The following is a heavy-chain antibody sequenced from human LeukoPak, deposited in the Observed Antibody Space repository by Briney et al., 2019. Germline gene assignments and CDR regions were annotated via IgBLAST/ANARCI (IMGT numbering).Heavy chain of an antibody. CDR3: CGYCCGGGCAGPKRYNRFDP. Sequence: SATLSLTCTVSGHSISSSRHYWGWIRQPPGKGLEWIGTIYYSGTTYYNPSLKSRVTISVDTAKNQFSLSLSSVTAAETVLYYWCGYCCGGGCAGPKRYNRFDPRGPGTPVTVSS. CDR2: IYYSGTT. V-gene: IGHV4-39*07. CDR1: GHSISSSRHY. J-gene: IGHJ5*02. D-gene: IGHD2-15*01.